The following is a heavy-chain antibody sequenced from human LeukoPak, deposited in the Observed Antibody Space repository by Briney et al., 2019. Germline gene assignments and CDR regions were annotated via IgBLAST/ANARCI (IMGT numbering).Heavy chain of an antibody. Sequence: SETLSLTCAVYGGSYSGYYWSWIRQPPGKGLEWIGEINHSGSTNYNPSLKSRVTISVDTSKNQFSLKLSSVTAADTAVYYCARGQTYYDFWSGYYGGHYFDYWGQGTLVTVSS. V-gene: IGHV4-34*01. J-gene: IGHJ4*02. CDR3: ARGQTYYDFWSGYYGGHYFDY. CDR2: INHSGST. D-gene: IGHD3-3*01. CDR1: GGSYSGYY.